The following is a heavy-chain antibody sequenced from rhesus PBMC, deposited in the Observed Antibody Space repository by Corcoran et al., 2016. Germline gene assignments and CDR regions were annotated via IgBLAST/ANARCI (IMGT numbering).Heavy chain of an antibody. J-gene: IGHJ6*01. V-gene: IGHV4S2*01. CDR3: ARQIGNYGFLDS. D-gene: IGHD4-35*01. CDR1: GASISSNY. Sequence: QVQLQESGPGLVKPSETLPLTCAVSGASISSNYWSWIRQAPGKGLEWIGRIYGSGGNPDYNPSRKGRVTISIDTSKNQFSLKLSSVTAADTAVYYCARQIGNYGFLDSWGQGVVVTVSS. CDR2: IYGSGGNP.